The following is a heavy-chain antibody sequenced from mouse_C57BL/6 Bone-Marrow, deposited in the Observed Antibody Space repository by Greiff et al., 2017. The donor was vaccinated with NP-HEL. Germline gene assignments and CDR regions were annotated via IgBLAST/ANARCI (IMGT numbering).Heavy chain of an antibody. CDR1: GYTFTDYY. V-gene: IGHV1-76*01. CDR3: ARTMITYFDY. CDR2: IYPGSGNT. D-gene: IGHD2-4*01. J-gene: IGHJ2*01. Sequence: QVQLKESGAELVRPGASVKLSCKASGYTFTDYYINWVKQRPGQGLEWIARIYPGSGNTYYNEKFKGKATLTAEKSSSTAYMQLSSLTSEDSAVYFCARTMITYFDYWGQGTTLTVSS.